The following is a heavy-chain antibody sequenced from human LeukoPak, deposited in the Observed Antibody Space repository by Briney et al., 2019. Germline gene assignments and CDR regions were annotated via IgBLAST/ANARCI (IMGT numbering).Heavy chain of an antibody. CDR1: GGSFSGYY. CDR2: INHSGST. V-gene: IGHV4-34*01. D-gene: IGHD5-12*01. CDR3: ARVARGFGLRARYCDY. J-gene: IGHJ4*02. Sequence: SESPSLTCAVYGGSFSGYYWRWIRQPPRKGREWSGEINHSGSTNYNPSLKSRVTISVDTSKNQFSLKLSSVTAADTAVYYCARVARGFGLRARYCDYWGQGTLVTVSS.